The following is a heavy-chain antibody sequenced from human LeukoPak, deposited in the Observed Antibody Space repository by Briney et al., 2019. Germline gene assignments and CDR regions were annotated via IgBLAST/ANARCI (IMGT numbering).Heavy chain of an antibody. Sequence: PGGSLRLSCAASGFTFSSYWVTWVRQAPGKGLEWVANIKPDGSGKYYVDSVKGRFTISRDNAKNSLYLQMNSLRAEDTAIYYCTRVGYIDEGIDYWGQGTLVTVSS. J-gene: IGHJ4*02. D-gene: IGHD5-24*01. CDR1: GFTFSSYW. V-gene: IGHV3-7*04. CDR2: IKPDGSGK. CDR3: TRVGYIDEGIDY.